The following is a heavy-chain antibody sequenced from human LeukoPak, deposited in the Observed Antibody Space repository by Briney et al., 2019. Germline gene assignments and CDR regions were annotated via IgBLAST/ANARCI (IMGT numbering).Heavy chain of an antibody. J-gene: IGHJ5*02. V-gene: IGHV1-18*01. CDR2: ISAYNGNT. D-gene: IGHD1-7*01. CDR3: ARGGDWNYVPEDWFDP. Sequence: ASVKVSCKASGYTFTSYGISWVRQAPGQGLEWMGWISAYNGNTNYAQKLQGRATMTTDTSTSTAYMELRSLRSDDTAVYYCARGGDWNYVPEDWFDPWGQGTLVTVSS. CDR1: GYTFTSYG.